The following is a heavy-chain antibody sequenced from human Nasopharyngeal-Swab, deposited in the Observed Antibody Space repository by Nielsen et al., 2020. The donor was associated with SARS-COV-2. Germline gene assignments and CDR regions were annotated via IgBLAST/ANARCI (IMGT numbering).Heavy chain of an antibody. Sequence: WVRQAPGQGLEWMGWINTNTGNPTYAQGFTGRFVFSLDTSVNTAYLQINSLKAEDTAVYYCARGRVGAVAGTETDYWGQGTLVTVSS. V-gene: IGHV7-4-1*02. J-gene: IGHJ4*02. CDR2: INTNTGNP. CDR3: ARGRVGAVAGTETDY. D-gene: IGHD6-19*01.